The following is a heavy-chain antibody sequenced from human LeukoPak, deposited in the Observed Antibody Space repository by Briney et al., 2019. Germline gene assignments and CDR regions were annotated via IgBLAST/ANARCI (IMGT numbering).Heavy chain of an antibody. D-gene: IGHD1-26*01. CDR2: ISAYNGNT. J-gene: IGHJ6*02. V-gene: IGHV1-18*01. CDR1: GYTFTSYG. Sequence: APVKVSCKASGYTFTSYGISWVRQAPGQGLEWMGWISAYNGNTNYAQKLQGRVTMTTDTSTSTAYMELRSLRSDDTAVYYCARDLSSGSQRGSYYGMDVWGQGTTVTVSS. CDR3: ARDLSSGSQRGSYYGMDV.